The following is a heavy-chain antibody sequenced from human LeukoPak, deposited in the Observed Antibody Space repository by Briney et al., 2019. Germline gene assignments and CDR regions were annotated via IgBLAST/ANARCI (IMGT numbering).Heavy chain of an antibody. Sequence: SVKVSCKASGYSFTYYDFSWVRQAPGQGLEWLGWVSIYNDNTKYAREFQDRITMTTDRSKSTAYMELKSLTSDDTAVYFCARTGHYQFDSWGQGTLVTVSS. D-gene: IGHD3-9*01. V-gene: IGHV1-18*01. CDR1: GYSFTYYD. J-gene: IGHJ4*02. CDR2: VSIYNDNT. CDR3: ARTGHYQFDS.